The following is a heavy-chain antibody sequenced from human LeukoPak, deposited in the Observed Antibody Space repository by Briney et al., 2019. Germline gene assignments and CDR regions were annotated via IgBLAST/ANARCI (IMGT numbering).Heavy chain of an antibody. CDR2: ISGSGGST. Sequence: GGSLRLSCAASGFTFSSYAMSWVRQAPGKGLEWVSAISGSGGSTYYADSVKGRFTISRDNSKNTLYLQMNSLRAEDTAVYYCAKDDGVEVGQVQTGIFGVVTSFDYWGQGTLVTVSS. V-gene: IGHV3-23*01. CDR3: AKDDGVEVGQVQTGIFGVVTSFDY. CDR1: GFTFSSYA. J-gene: IGHJ4*02. D-gene: IGHD3-3*01.